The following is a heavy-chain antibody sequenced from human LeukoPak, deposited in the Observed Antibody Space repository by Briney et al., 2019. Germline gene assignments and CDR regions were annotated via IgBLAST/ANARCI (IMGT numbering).Heavy chain of an antibody. J-gene: IGHJ4*02. Sequence: GESLKISYKGSGYSFTSYWIGWVRQIPGKGLEWMGIIYPADSDTRYSPSFQGQVTISADKSISTAYLQWSTLKASDTAIYYCARRIGGNYRLDYWGQGTLVTVSS. CDR2: IYPADSDT. CDR1: GYSFTSYW. D-gene: IGHD1-26*01. V-gene: IGHV5-51*01. CDR3: ARRIGGNYRLDY.